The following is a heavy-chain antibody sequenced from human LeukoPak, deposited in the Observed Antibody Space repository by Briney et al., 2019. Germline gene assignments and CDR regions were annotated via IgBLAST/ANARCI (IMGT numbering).Heavy chain of an antibody. CDR1: GFTFRSYD. CDR3: ARDPSSWYYYYMDV. Sequence: PGGSLRLSCAASGFTFRSYDMHWVRQPAGKGLEWVSTIGTAADTYYPDSVKGRFTISRDNSKNTLYLQMNSLRAEDTAVYYCARDPSSWYYYYMDVWGKGTTVTVSS. J-gene: IGHJ6*03. CDR2: IGTAADT. V-gene: IGHV3-13*01. D-gene: IGHD6-13*01.